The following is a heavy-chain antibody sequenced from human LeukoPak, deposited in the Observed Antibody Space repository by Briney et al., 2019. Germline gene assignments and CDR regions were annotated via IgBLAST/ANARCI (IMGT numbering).Heavy chain of an antibody. CDR2: ISAYNRKT. V-gene: IGHV1-18*01. Sequence: ALVQGSCKASGYTFTSYGISWVRPAPGQRLEWIEWISAYNRKTNYEQKLQGRVTMTTDTSTSTAYMELRSLRSDDTAVYYCARAGYSYWGQEALVTVS. CDR3: ARAGYSY. D-gene: IGHD5-18*01. J-gene: IGHJ4*02. CDR1: GYTFTSYG.